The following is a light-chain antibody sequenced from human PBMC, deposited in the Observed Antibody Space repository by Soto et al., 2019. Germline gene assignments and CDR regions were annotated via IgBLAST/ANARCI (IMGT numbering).Light chain of an antibody. V-gene: IGKV2-28*01. CDR2: LGS. CDR3: MQALQSPRT. J-gene: IGKJ1*01. Sequence: DIVMTQSPLSLPVTPGEPASISCRSSQSLLHSNGYNYLDCYLQKPGQSPQLLIYLGSNRASGVPDRFSGSGSGRDFSLKISRVEAEDVGVYYCMQALQSPRTFGQGTKVEIK. CDR1: QSLLHSNGYNY.